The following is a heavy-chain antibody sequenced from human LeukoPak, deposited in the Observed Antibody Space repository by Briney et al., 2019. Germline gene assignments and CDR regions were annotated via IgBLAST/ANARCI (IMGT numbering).Heavy chain of an antibody. CDR1: GFTFSSHN. V-gene: IGHV3-48*04. D-gene: IGHD6-19*01. J-gene: IGHJ4*02. Sequence: PGGSLRLSCAASGFTFSSHNMNWVRQAPGKGLEWVSYISSSGSNIYYADSVKGRFSISRDNAKNTLYLHMNSLRAEDTAVYYCARGRLSSGWYDDWGQGTLVTVSS. CDR2: ISSSGSNI. CDR3: ARGRLSSGWYDD.